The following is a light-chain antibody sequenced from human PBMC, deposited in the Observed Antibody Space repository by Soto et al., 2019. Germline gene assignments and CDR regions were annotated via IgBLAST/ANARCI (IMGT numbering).Light chain of an antibody. Sequence: PVLTQSSSASASLGSSVKLTCTLSSGHSSYIIAWHQQQPGKAPRYLMKLEGSGSYNKGSGVPDRFSGSSTGADRYLTISTLQAEDEADYYCETWDSFVVFGGGTKLTVL. V-gene: IGLV4-60*01. CDR2: LEGSGSY. CDR3: ETWDSFVV. J-gene: IGLJ2*01. CDR1: SGHSSYI.